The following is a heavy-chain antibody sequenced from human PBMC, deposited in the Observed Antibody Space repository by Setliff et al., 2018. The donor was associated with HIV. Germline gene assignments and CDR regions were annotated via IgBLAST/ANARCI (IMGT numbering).Heavy chain of an antibody. CDR1: GGSISGHY. V-gene: IGHV4-4*09. Sequence: SETLSLTCTVSGGSISGHYWSWIRQPPGRGLEWIGYIYSSGSTNFNHPLQSRVTISVDTSKNQFSLKLSSVTAEDTAVYYCARHSGVASPNWFDPWGQGTLVTVSS. CDR2: IYSSGST. D-gene: IGHD3-10*01. CDR3: ARHSGVASPNWFDP. J-gene: IGHJ5*02.